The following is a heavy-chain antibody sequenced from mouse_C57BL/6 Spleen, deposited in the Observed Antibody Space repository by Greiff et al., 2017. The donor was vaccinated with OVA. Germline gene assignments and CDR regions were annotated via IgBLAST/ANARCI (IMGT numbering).Heavy chain of an antibody. Sequence: QVQLQQSGAELVRPGASVTLSCKASGYTFTDYEMHWVKQTPVHGLEWIGAIDPETGGTAYNQKFKGKAILTADKSSSTAYMELRSLTSEDSAVYYCNHYGSSSWFAYWGQGTLVTVSA. D-gene: IGHD1-1*01. J-gene: IGHJ3*01. V-gene: IGHV1-15*01. CDR2: IDPETGGT. CDR3: NHYGSSSWFAY. CDR1: GYTFTDYE.